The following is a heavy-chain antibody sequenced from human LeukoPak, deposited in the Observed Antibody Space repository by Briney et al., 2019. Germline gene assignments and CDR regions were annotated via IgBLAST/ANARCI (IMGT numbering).Heavy chain of an antibody. Sequence: GGSLRLSCAAAGFIVSSTYMSWVRQAPGKGLEWVSVIYGGGTTFYADSLKGRFTISKDNPRNTVYLQMNSLRAEDTAVYYCARGTYSSASWYFDYWGQGTLVTVSS. V-gene: IGHV3-53*01. CDR3: ARGTYSSASWYFDY. J-gene: IGHJ4*02. CDR2: IYGGGTT. CDR1: GFIVSSTY. D-gene: IGHD6-19*01.